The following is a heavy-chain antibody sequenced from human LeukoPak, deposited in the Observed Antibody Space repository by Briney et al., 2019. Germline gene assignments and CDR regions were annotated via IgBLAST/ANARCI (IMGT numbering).Heavy chain of an antibody. Sequence: GESLKISCKGSGYSFTSYWIGWVRQMPGKGLVWMGIIYPGDSDTRYSPSFQGQVTISADKSISTAYLQWSSLKASDTAMYYCARLGPLAVAGTRNYFDYWGQGTLVTVSS. J-gene: IGHJ4*02. CDR2: IYPGDSDT. V-gene: IGHV5-51*01. CDR1: GYSFTSYW. D-gene: IGHD6-19*01. CDR3: ARLGPLAVAGTRNYFDY.